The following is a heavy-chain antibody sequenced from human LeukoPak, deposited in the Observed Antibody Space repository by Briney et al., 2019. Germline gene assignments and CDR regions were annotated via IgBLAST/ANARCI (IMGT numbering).Heavy chain of an antibody. CDR2: INPPGDST. CDR1: GYTFTSYY. CDR3: ARARGVVVYLDL. V-gene: IGHV1-46*01. Sequence: ASVKVSCKASGYTFTSYYIHWVRQAPGHGLEWMGLINPPGDSTTYAQKFQDRVTVTRDTSTSTVHMELSSLTSDDTAVYYCARARGVVVYLDLWGRGTLVTVSS. D-gene: IGHD2-15*01. J-gene: IGHJ2*01.